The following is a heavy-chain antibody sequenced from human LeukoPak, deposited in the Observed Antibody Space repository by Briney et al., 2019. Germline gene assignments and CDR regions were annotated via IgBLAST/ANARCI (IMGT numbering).Heavy chain of an antibody. V-gene: IGHV4-34*01. D-gene: IGHD6-6*01. CDR1: GGSSTDYY. CDR2: IDHRGST. J-gene: IGHJ6*02. Sequence: SEPLSLTCAVSGGSSTDYYRTWIRQPPGKGLEWIGEIDHRGSTTYNPSLESRVTISAGTSKNHFSLRLTSVTAADTAVYYCASRLYYYYGMDVWGQGTTVTVSS. CDR3: ASRLYYYYGMDV.